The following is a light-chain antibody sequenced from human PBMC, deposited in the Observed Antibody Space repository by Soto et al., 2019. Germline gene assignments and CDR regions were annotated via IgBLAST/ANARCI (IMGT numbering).Light chain of an antibody. CDR1: QSISKY. V-gene: IGKV3-11*01. J-gene: IGKJ4*01. CDR3: QERSHWPSLT. CDR2: DAT. Sequence: VLTQSPATLSLSPGEGASLSCRASQSISKYLAWYQQKPGQAPRLLIYDATNRATGIPARFSGSGYGTDFTLTISSLEPEDFAVYFCQERSHWPSLTFSGGTKVEI.